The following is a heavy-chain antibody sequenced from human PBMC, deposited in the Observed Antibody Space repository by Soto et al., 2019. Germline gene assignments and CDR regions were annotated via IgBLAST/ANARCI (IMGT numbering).Heavy chain of an antibody. CDR2: ISYDGSNK. CDR3: ARDPDSSGWKFYGMDV. D-gene: IGHD6-19*01. V-gene: IGHV3-30-3*01. Sequence: QVQLVESGGGVVQPGRSLRLSCAASGFTFSSYAMHWVRQAPGKGLEWVAVISYDGSNKYYADSVKGRFTISRDNSKHTLYLQMNSLRAEDTAVYYCARDPDSSGWKFYGMDVW. J-gene: IGHJ6*01. CDR1: GFTFSSYA.